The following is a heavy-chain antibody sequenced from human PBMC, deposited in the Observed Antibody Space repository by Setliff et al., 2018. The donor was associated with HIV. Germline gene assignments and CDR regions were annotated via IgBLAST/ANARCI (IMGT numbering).Heavy chain of an antibody. Sequence: PGGSLRLSCAASGFTFSSYWMSWVRQAPGKGLEWVADIRQDSVDSYVDSVKGRFSISRDNAKNSLFLQLSSLRVEDTAVYYCARVWRTDGYNRMAFDIWGQGTMVTVSS. CDR2: IRQDSVD. CDR3: ARVWRTDGYNRMAFDI. CDR1: GFTFSSYW. D-gene: IGHD5-12*01. V-gene: IGHV3-7*03. J-gene: IGHJ3*02.